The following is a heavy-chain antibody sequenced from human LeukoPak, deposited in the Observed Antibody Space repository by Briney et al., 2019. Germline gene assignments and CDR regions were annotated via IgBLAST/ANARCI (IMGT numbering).Heavy chain of an antibody. J-gene: IGHJ4*02. CDR2: IYTSGST. V-gene: IGHV4-61*02. CDR3: ACSGSSAIFHVDY. CDR1: GGSISSGSYY. D-gene: IGHD3-10*02. Sequence: TLSLTCTVSGGSISSGSYYWSWIRQPAGKGLEWIGRIYTSGSTNYNPSLKSRVTISVDTSKNQFSLKLSSVTAADTAVYYCACSGSSAIFHVDYSGQGTLVTVSS.